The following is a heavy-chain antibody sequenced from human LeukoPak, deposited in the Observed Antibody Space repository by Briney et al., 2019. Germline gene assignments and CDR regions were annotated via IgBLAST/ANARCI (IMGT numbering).Heavy chain of an antibody. J-gene: IGHJ4*02. CDR3: ARGSGYSGSYYFRPFDY. V-gene: IGHV4-59*01. CDR1: GGSINGYY. D-gene: IGHD1-26*01. Sequence: SETLSLTCTVSGGSINGYYWSWIRQSPGKGLESLGYIYYTGSTNYSPSLKSRVTISVDTSKNQFSLKLSSVTAADTAVYYCARGSGYSGSYYFRPFDYWGQGTLVTVSS. CDR2: IYYTGST.